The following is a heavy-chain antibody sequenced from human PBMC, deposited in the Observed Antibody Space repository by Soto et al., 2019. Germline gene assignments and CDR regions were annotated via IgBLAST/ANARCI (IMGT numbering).Heavy chain of an antibody. CDR1: GFTFSSYS. CDR2: ISSSSSYI. CDR3: ARFYYDFWSGYYTSLNYYYYYMDV. Sequence: EVQLVESGGGLVKPGGSLRLSCAASGFTFSSYSMNWVRQAPGKGLEWVSSISSSSSYIYYADSVKGRFTISRDNAKNSLSLQMNSLRAEDTAVYYCARFYYDFWSGYYTSLNYYYYYMDVWGKGTTVTVSS. V-gene: IGHV3-21*01. J-gene: IGHJ6*03. D-gene: IGHD3-3*01.